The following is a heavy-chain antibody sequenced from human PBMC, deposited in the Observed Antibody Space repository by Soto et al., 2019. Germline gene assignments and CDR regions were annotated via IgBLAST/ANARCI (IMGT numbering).Heavy chain of an antibody. CDR3: ARVPYYDSSGYYHYWYFDL. CDR2: VSAYNGNT. D-gene: IGHD3-22*01. J-gene: IGHJ2*01. Sequence: QVQLVQSGAEVKKPGASVKVSCKASGYTFTSYGISWVRQAPGQGLEWMGWVSAYNGNTNYAQKLQGRVTITTDTYTSTAYMELRSLRSDDTAVYYCARVPYYDSSGYYHYWYFDLWGRGTLVTVSS. V-gene: IGHV1-18*01. CDR1: GYTFTSYG.